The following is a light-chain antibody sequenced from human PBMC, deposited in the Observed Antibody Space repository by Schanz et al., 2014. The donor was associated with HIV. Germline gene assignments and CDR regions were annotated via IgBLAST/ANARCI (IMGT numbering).Light chain of an antibody. CDR1: SSNIGSNY. CDR3: QSFDSSLNGVV. Sequence: QSVLTQPPSASGTPGQRVTISCSGSSSNIGSNYVYWYQQLPGTAPKLLIYSNNQRPSGVPDRFSGSKSGTSASLAITGLQAEDEADFFCQSFDSSLNGVVFGGGTKLTVL. V-gene: IGLV1-44*01. J-gene: IGLJ3*02. CDR2: SNN.